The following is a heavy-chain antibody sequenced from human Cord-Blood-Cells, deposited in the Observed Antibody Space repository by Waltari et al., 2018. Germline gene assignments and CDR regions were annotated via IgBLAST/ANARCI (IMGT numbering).Heavy chain of an antibody. D-gene: IGHD2-2*01. CDR2: IYYSGST. CDR1: GGSISSSSYY. CDR3: ARRYCSSTSCYWYFDL. Sequence: QLQLQESGPGLVKPSETLFLTCTVSGGSISSSSYYWGWIRQPPGKGLEWIGSIYYSGSTYYNPSLKSRVTISVDTSKNQFSLKLSSVTAADTAVYYCARRYCSSTSCYWYFDLWGRGTLVTVSS. J-gene: IGHJ2*01. V-gene: IGHV4-39*01.